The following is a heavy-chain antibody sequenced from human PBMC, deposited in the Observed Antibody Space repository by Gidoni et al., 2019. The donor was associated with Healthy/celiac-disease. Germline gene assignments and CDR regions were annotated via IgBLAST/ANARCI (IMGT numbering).Heavy chain of an antibody. CDR3: ATIAYSGYDWGGYFDY. V-gene: IGHV1-24*01. CDR2: FAPEDGEP. D-gene: IGHD5-12*01. J-gene: IGHJ4*02. Sequence: QAQLVQSGAEVKKQGAAVKVSGKVYGYTRKEISMHGVRQDPGKGLEWMGGFAPEDGEPIYAPKFQGRVTMTEDTSTVTAYMALSSLRSEDTAVYYCATIAYSGYDWGGYFDYWGQGTLVTVSS. CDR1: GYTRKEIS.